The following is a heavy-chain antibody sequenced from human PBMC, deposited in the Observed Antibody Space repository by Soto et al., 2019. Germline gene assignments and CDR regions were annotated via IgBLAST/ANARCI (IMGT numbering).Heavy chain of an antibody. J-gene: IGHJ4*02. CDR1: GFTFSSYG. V-gene: IGHV3-30*18. D-gene: IGHD3-22*01. CDR2: ISYDGSNK. CDR3: ANPLITMIVVADFDY. Sequence: QVQLVESGGGVVQPGRSLRLSCAASGFTFSSYGMHWVRQAPGKGLEWVAVISYDGSNKYYADSVKGRFTISRDNSKNTLYLQMNSLRAEDTAVYYCANPLITMIVVADFDYWGQGTLVTGSS.